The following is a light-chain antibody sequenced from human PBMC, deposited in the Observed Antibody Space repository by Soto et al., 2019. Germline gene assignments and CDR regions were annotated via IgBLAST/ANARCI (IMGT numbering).Light chain of an antibody. V-gene: IGKV1-5*03. CDR1: QTISSW. Sequence: DVQLTQSPSTLSGSVGDRVTITCRASQTISSWLAWYQQKPGKAPKLLIYKASTLKSGVPSRFSGSGSGTDFTLTISRLEPEDFAVYYCQQYGSSPPAITFGQGGRPEIK. CDR3: QQYGSSPPAIT. CDR2: KAS. J-gene: IGKJ5*01.